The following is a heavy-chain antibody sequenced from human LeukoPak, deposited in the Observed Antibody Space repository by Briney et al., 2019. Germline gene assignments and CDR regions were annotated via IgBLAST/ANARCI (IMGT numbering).Heavy chain of an antibody. CDR2: ISHDGRTK. CDR1: GFNFDNFA. CDR3: ARPSPPGDGYNPPDH. J-gene: IGHJ4*02. V-gene: IGHV3-30*04. D-gene: IGHD5-24*01. Sequence: PGKSLTLSCVVSGFNFDNFAMHWVRQPLGKGLEWVAVISHDGRTKYYADSMKGRITISRDNSKNTLFLQMNNPRSEDTAVYFCARPSPPGDGYNPPDHWGQGTLVTVSS.